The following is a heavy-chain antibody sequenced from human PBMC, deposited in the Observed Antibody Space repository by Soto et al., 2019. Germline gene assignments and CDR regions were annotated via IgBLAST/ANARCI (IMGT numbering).Heavy chain of an antibody. J-gene: IGHJ3*02. CDR2: ISAYNGNT. CDR1: GYTFTSYG. CDR3: ARAQKGYCSSTSCYGGLGAFDI. V-gene: IGHV1-18*01. Sequence: GASVKVSCKASGYTFTSYGISWVRQAPGQGLEWTGWISAYNGNTNYAQKLQGRVTMTTDTSTSTAYMELRSLRSDDTAVYYCARAQKGYCSSTSCYGGLGAFDIWGQGTMVTVSS. D-gene: IGHD2-2*01.